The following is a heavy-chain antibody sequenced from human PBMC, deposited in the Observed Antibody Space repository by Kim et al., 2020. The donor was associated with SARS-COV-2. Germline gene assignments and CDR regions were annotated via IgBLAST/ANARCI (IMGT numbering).Heavy chain of an antibody. J-gene: IGHJ4*02. CDR1: GFTFSSYS. Sequence: GGSLRLSCAASGFTFSSYSMNWVRQAPGKGLEWVSYISSSSSTIYYADSVKGRFTISRDNAKNSLYLQMNSLRDEDTAVYYCARDDDYDILTGYPLLGYWGQGTLVTVSS. CDR3: ARDDDYDILTGYPLLGY. V-gene: IGHV3-48*02. CDR2: ISSSSSTI. D-gene: IGHD3-9*01.